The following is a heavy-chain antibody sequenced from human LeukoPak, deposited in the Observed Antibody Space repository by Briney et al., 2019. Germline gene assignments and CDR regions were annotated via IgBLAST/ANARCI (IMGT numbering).Heavy chain of an antibody. CDR1: GYTFTSYG. V-gene: IGHV1-18*01. J-gene: IGHJ4*02. CDR2: ISAYNGDT. Sequence: EASVKVSCKASGYTFTSYGISWVRQAPGQGLEWMGWISAYNGDTNYAQKLQGRVTMTTDTSTSTAYMELRSLRSDDTAVYYCARDAFVGEYSSSSVYWGQGTLVTVSS. CDR3: ARDAFVGEYSSSSVY. D-gene: IGHD6-6*01.